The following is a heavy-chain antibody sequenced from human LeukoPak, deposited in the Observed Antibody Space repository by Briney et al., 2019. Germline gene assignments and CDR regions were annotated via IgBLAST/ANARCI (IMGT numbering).Heavy chain of an antibody. J-gene: IGHJ6*03. CDR1: GFTFSSYG. D-gene: IGHD1-26*01. V-gene: IGHV3-30*18. CDR2: ISYDGSNK. CDR3: AKPFIVGATGYYYYYMDV. Sequence: PGRSLRLSCAASGFTFSSYGMHWVRQAPGKGLEWVAVISYDGSNKYYADSVKGRFTISRDNSKNTLYLQMNSLRAEDTAVYYCAKPFIVGATGYYYYYMDVWGKGTTVTVSS.